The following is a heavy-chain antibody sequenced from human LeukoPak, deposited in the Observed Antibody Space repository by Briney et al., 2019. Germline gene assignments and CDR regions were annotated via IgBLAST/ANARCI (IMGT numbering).Heavy chain of an antibody. J-gene: IGHJ4*02. D-gene: IGHD3-22*01. Sequence: PGGSLRLSCAASGFTFSSYSMSWVRQAPGKGLEWVSSISSSSSYIYYADSVKGRFTISRDNAKNSLYLQMSSLRAEDTAVYYCARIRDYYDSSGIEDYWGQGTLVTVSS. CDR3: ARIRDYYDSSGIEDY. CDR2: ISSSSSYI. CDR1: GFTFSSYS. V-gene: IGHV3-21*01.